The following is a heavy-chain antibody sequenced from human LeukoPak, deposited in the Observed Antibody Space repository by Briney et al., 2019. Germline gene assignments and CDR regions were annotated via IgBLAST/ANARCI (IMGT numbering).Heavy chain of an antibody. J-gene: IGHJ6*02. CDR1: GYTFTSYD. CDR2: INPNSGNT. V-gene: IGHV1-8*01. CDR3: ASYGDSSSWSGYYYGMDV. D-gene: IGHD6-13*01. Sequence: GASVKVSCKASGYTFTSYDINWVRQATGQGLEWMGWINPNSGNTGYAQKFQGRVTMTRSTSISTAYMELSSLRSEDTAVYYCASYGDSSSWSGYYYGMDVWGQGTTVTVSS.